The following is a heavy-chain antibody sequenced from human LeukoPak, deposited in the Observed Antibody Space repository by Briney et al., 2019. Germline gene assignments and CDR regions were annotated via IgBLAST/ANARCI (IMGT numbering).Heavy chain of an antibody. V-gene: IGHV1-69*04. Sequence: GASVKVSCKASGGTFSSYAISWVRQAPGHGLEWMGRIIPIFGIANYAQKFQGRVTITADKSTSTAYMELSSLRSEDTAVYYCARDLPYYDILTGSGVFDYWGQGTLVTVSS. CDR3: ARDLPYYDILTGSGVFDY. J-gene: IGHJ4*02. D-gene: IGHD3-9*01. CDR1: GGTFSSYA. CDR2: IIPIFGIA.